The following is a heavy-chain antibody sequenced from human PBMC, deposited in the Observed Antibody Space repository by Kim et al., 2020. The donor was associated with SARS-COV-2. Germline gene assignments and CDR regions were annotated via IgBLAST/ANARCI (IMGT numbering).Heavy chain of an antibody. J-gene: IGHJ4*02. CDR2: IWYDGSNK. CDR3: ARGESIAARLLDY. CDR1: GFTFSSYG. D-gene: IGHD6-6*01. Sequence: GGSLRLSCAASGFTFSSYGMHWVRQAPGKGLECVAVIWYDGSNKYYADSVKGRFTISRDNSKNTLYLQMNSLRAEDTAVYYCARGESIAARLLDYWGQGTLVTVSS. V-gene: IGHV3-33*01.